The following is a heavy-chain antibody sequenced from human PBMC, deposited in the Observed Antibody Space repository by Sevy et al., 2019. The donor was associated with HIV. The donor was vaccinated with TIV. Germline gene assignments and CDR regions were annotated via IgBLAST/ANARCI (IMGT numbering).Heavy chain of an antibody. CDR1: GFTFSSYG. J-gene: IGHJ4*02. D-gene: IGHD3-22*01. CDR3: AKVRHYDSSGRRAGFDY. Sequence: GGSLRLSCAASGFTFSSYGMHWVRQAPGKGLEWVAVISYDGSNKYYADSVKGRFTISRDNSKNTQYLQMNSLRAEDTAVYYCAKVRHYDSSGRRAGFDYWGQGTLVTVSS. CDR2: ISYDGSNK. V-gene: IGHV3-30*18.